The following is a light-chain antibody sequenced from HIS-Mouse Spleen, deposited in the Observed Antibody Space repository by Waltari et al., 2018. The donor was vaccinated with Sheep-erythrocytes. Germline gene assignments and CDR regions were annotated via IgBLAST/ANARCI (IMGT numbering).Light chain of an antibody. Sequence: QSALTQPASVSGSPGQSITISCTGTSSAVGSYNLDSWYQQHPGKAPKLMIYEGSKRPSGVSNRFSGSKSGNTASLTISGLQAEDEADYYCCSYAGSSTPWVFGGGTKLTVL. V-gene: IGLV2-23*01. CDR2: EGS. CDR3: CSYAGSSTPWV. CDR1: SSAVGSYNL. J-gene: IGLJ3*02.